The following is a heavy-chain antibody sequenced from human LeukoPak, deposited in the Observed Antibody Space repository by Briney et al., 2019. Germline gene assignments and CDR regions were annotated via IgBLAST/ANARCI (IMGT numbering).Heavy chain of an antibody. J-gene: IGHJ4*02. CDR3: ARGPHSWGFFDY. D-gene: IGHD7-27*01. CDR1: GNSFTTYW. Sequence: GESLEISCKGSGNSFTTYWIAWVRQMPGKGLEWMGIIYPGDSDTRYSPSFQGQVTISADKSISTAYLQWSSLKASDTAMYYCARGPHSWGFFDYWGQGTPVTVSS. V-gene: IGHV5-51*01. CDR2: IYPGDSDT.